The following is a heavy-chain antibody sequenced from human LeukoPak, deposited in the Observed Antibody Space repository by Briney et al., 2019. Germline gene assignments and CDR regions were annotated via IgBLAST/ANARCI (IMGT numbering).Heavy chain of an antibody. V-gene: IGHV4-39*07. Sequence: SETLSLTCTVSGGSISSSSYYWGWIRQPPGKGLEWIGSIYYSGSTYYNPSLKSRVTISVDTSKNQFSLKLSSVTAADTAVYYCARDKRVAVPGTYIYYYYMDVWGNGTTVTISS. CDR2: IYYSGST. CDR3: ARDKRVAVPGTYIYYYYMDV. D-gene: IGHD6-19*01. J-gene: IGHJ6*03. CDR1: GGSISSSSYY.